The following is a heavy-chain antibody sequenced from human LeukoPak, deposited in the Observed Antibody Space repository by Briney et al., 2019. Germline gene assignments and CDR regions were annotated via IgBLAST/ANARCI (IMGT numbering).Heavy chain of an antibody. J-gene: IGHJ4*02. CDR2: IYPDDSDT. V-gene: IGHV5-51*01. CDR1: GYHFSGYW. CDR3: ARRSFLDHGPQYYFDY. Sequence: GESLKISCKGSGYHFSGYWIGWVRQMPGKGLEWMGIIYPDDSDTRYSPSFQGQVTISVDKSISTAYLQWSSLKASDTAMFYCARRSFLDHGPQYYFDYWGQGTLVTVSS.